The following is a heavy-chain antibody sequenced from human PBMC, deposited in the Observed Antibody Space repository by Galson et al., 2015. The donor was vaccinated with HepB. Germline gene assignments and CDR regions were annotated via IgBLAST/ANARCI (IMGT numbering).Heavy chain of an antibody. CDR1: GGSFSGYY. Sequence: SETLSLTCAVYGGSFSGYYWSWIRQPPGKGLEWIGEINHSGSTNYNPSLKSRVTITVDTSKNQFSLKLSSVTAADTAVYYCARGSRGTDYWGQGTLVTVSS. D-gene: IGHD3-10*01. CDR2: INHSGST. J-gene: IGHJ4*02. V-gene: IGHV4-34*01. CDR3: ARGSRGTDY.